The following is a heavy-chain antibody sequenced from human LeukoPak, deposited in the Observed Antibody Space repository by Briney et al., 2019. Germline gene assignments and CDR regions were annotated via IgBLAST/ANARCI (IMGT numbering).Heavy chain of an antibody. CDR2: ISAYNGNT. Sequence: ASVTVSCKASGYTFSSYGISWVRQAPGQGLEWMGWISAYNGNTNYAQKVQGRVTMTTDTSTSTAYMELRSLRSDDTAVYYCARDESYGDYNNWFDPWGQGTLVTVSS. CDR3: ARDESYGDYNNWFDP. J-gene: IGHJ5*02. D-gene: IGHD4-17*01. V-gene: IGHV1-18*01. CDR1: GYTFSSYG.